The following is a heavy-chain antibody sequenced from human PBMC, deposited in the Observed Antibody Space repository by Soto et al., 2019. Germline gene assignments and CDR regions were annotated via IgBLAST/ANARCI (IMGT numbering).Heavy chain of an antibody. CDR1: GGTFSSYA. CDR3: AGPNFRFGKQLDP. J-gene: IGHJ5*02. Sequence: QVQLVQSGAEVKKPGSSVKVSCKASGGTFSSYAISWVRQAPGQGLEWMGGFIPIFDTANYAQKFQGRVTIATVESTSTDSTEQSSLRPEDTAAYYRAGPNFRFGKQLDPWGQGTLVTDSS. D-gene: IGHD2-15*01. V-gene: IGHV1-69*01. CDR2: FIPIFDTA.